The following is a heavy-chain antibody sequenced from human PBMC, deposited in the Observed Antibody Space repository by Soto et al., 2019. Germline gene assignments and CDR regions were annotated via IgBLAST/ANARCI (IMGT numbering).Heavy chain of an antibody. J-gene: IGHJ4*02. CDR2: IYHSGST. D-gene: IGHD3-3*01. Sequence: SETLSLTCAVSGYSISSGYYWGWIRQPPGKGLEWIGSIYHSGSTYYNPSLKSRVTISVDTSKNQFSLKLSSVTAADTAVYYCARVKGDYDFWSGYQYYFDYWGQGTLVTVSS. CDR3: ARVKGDYDFWSGYQYYFDY. CDR1: GYSISSGYY. V-gene: IGHV4-38-2*01.